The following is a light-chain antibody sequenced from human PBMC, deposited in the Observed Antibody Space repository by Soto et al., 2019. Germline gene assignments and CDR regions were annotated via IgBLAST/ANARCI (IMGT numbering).Light chain of an antibody. CDR3: HSYDSTLSGL. V-gene: IGLV1-40*01. CDR2: GNN. J-gene: IGLJ2*01. CDR1: SSNIGAGYD. Sequence: QSVLTQPPSVSGAPGQRVTISCTGSSSNIGAGYDVHWYQQLPGTAPKLLIYGNNNRPSGVPDRFSGSKSGTSASQAITGLQAEDEADYYCHSYDSTLSGLFGGGTKLTVL.